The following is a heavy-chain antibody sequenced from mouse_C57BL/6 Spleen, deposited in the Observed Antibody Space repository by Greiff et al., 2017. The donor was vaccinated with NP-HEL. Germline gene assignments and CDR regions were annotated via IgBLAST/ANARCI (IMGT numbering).Heavy chain of an antibody. Sequence: QVQLQQSGAELVRPGTSVKMSCKASGYTFTNYWIGWAKQRPGHGLEWIGDIYPGGGYTNYNEKFKGKATLTADKSSSTAYMQFSSLTSEDSAIYYCARSPYGYFDYWGQGTTLTVSS. J-gene: IGHJ2*01. CDR1: GYTFTNYW. V-gene: IGHV1-63*01. CDR2: IYPGGGYT. D-gene: IGHD1-1*02. CDR3: ARSPYGYFDY.